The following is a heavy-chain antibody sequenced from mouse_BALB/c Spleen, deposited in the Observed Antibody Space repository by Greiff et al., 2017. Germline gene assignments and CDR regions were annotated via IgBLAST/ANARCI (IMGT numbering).Heavy chain of an antibody. J-gene: IGHJ4*01. CDR2: IYPGGGYT. CDR1: GYTFTNYW. V-gene: IGHV1-63*02. Sequence: VQLVESGAELVRPGTSVKISCKASGYTFTNYWLGWVKQRPGHGLEWIGDIYPGGGYTNYNEKFKGKATLTADTSSSTAYMQLSSLTSEDSAVYFCELGQGYAMDYWGQGTSVTVSS. CDR3: ELGQGYAMDY. D-gene: IGHD4-1*01.